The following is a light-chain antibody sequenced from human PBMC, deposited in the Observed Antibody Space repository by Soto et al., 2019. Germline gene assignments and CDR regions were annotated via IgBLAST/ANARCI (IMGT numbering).Light chain of an antibody. V-gene: IGKV3-20*01. J-gene: IGKJ2*01. CDR3: QQYGSSPQGEVT. CDR2: GAS. Sequence: EIVLTQSPGTLSLSPGERATLSCRASQSVSSSYLAWYQQKPGQAPRLLIYGASSRATGIPDRFSGSGSGTDFTLTISRLEPEDFAVYYCQQYGSSPQGEVTFCQGTKLEIK. CDR1: QSVSSSY.